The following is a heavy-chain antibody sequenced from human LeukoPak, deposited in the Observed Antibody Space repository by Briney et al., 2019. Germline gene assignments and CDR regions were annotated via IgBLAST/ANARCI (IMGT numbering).Heavy chain of an antibody. CDR2: IYYSGST. CDR3: ARTRGDPNWYFDL. J-gene: IGHJ2*01. V-gene: IGHV4-59*08. D-gene: IGHD3-10*01. CDR1: GDYIGSSF. Sequence: PSETLSLTCSVSGDYIGSSFWSWLRQPPGEGLEWIGYIYYSGSTNFNPSLKSRVTMSVDTSKNQFSLKLTSVSAADTAVFYCARTRGDPNWYFDLWGRGILVTVSS.